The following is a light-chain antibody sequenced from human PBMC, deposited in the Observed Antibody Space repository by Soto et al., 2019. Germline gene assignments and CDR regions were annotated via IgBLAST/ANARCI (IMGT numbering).Light chain of an antibody. Sequence: EIVLTQSPGSLSLSPGERATLSCRASQSFSSSYLAWSQQKPGQAPRLLIYDASNRATGIPARFSGSGSGTDFTLTISRLEPEDFAVYYCQHYGSSPFFGQGTRLEIK. V-gene: IGKV3-20*01. J-gene: IGKJ5*01. CDR2: DAS. CDR1: QSFSSSY. CDR3: QHYGSSPF.